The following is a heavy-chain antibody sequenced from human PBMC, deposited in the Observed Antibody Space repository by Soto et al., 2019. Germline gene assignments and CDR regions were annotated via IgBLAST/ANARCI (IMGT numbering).Heavy chain of an antibody. CDR1: GFTFSSYG. J-gene: IGHJ4*02. CDR2: ISYDGSNK. CDR3: AKDRRNADFDY. D-gene: IGHD2-2*01. Sequence: LRLSCAASGFTFSSYGMHWVRQAPGKGLEWVAVISYDGSNKYYADSVKGRFTISRDNSKNTLYLQMNSLRAEDTAVYYCAKDRRNADFDYWGQGTLVTVSS. V-gene: IGHV3-30*18.